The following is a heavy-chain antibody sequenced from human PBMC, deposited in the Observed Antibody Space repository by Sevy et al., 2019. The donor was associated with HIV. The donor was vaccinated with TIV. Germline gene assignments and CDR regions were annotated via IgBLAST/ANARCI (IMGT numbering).Heavy chain of an antibody. Sequence: GGSLRLSCAASGFTFSSYAMHWVRQAPGKGLEWVAVISYDGSNKYYADSVKGRFTISRDNSKNTLYLQMNSLRAEDTAVYYCARDALHYYGSEAGSGMDVWGQGTTVTVSS. V-gene: IGHV3-30*04. CDR1: GFTFSSYA. CDR2: ISYDGSNK. D-gene: IGHD3-10*01. J-gene: IGHJ6*02. CDR3: ARDALHYYGSEAGSGMDV.